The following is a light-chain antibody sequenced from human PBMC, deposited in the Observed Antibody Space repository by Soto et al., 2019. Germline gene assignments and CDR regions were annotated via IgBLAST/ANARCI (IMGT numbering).Light chain of an antibody. CDR2: GVS. V-gene: IGLV2-14*01. CDR1: ISDFVVYNY. Sequence: QSVLTQPASVSGSPGQSITIPCTGTISDFVVYNYVSWYQQHPGKAPKLMIYGVSNRPSGVSNRFSGSKSGNTASLTISGLQADDEADYYCSSHTISSALQVFGTGTKGTVL. CDR3: SSHTISSALQV. J-gene: IGLJ1*01.